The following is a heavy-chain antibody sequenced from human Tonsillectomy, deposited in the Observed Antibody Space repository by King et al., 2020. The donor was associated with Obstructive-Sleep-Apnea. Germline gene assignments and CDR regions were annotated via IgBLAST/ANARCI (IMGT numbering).Heavy chain of an antibody. CDR1: GFTFSSYW. J-gene: IGHJ6*02. Sequence: EVQLVESGGGLVQPGGSLRLSCAASGFTFSSYWMHWVRQAPGKGLVWVSRINSDGSSTNYADSVKGRFTISRDNAKKTLYLQMDSLRAEDTAVYYCASPPIGMTWGYYYYGVDVWGQGTTVTVSS. V-gene: IGHV3-74*01. D-gene: IGHD1-1*01. CDR2: INSDGSST. CDR3: ASPPIGMTWGYYYYGVDV.